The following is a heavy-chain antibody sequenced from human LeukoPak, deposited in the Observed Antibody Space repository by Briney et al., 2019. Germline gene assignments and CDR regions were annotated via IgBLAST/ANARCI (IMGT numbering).Heavy chain of an antibody. CDR3: ARDGSGFYHYYYMDV. D-gene: IGHD6-25*01. J-gene: IGHJ6*03. CDR1: GFTFTDYS. CDR2: ISTVSTYT. Sequence: GESLRLSCAPSGFTFTDYSMNWVRPPPGKRLEWVAHISTVSTYTHYTDSVQGRFTISRDNRKNLLYLQTSSPGAEDTAVYYCARDGSGFYHYYYMDVWGKGTTVTVSS. V-gene: IGHV3-21*01.